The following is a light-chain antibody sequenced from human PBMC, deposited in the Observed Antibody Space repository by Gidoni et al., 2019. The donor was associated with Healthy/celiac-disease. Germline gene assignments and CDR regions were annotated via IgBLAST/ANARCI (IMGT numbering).Light chain of an antibody. CDR2: AAS. V-gene: IGKV1-39*01. J-gene: IGKJ1*01. Sequence: DSQMTQSPSSLSASVGDRVTITCRASQSISSYLYWYQQKPGNAPKLLLYAASSLQRGVPPRFSGSGSWTAFTLIIISLQPADFATYYCQQRYSTPWTFGQGTQVEIK. CDR1: QSISSY. CDR3: QQRYSTPWT.